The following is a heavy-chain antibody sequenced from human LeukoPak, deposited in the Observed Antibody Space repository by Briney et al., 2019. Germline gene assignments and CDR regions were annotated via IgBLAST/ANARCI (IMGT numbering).Heavy chain of an antibody. V-gene: IGHV3-30*18. CDR2: ISYDGSNK. Sequence: GRSLRLSCAASGFTFSSYGMHWVRQAPGKGLEWVAVISYDGSNKYYADSVKGRFPISRDNSKNTLYLQMKSLRAEDTAVYYCAKDRGGSWKHFDYWGQGTLVTVSS. CDR1: GFTFSSYG. CDR3: AKDRGGSWKHFDY. J-gene: IGHJ4*02. D-gene: IGHD1-1*01.